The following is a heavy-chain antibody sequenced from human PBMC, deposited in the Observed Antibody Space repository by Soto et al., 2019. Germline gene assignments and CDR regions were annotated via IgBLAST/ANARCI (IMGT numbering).Heavy chain of an antibody. CDR2: MNPNSGNT. CDR3: ARGHTYKDFWSGYYDDAFDI. V-gene: IGHV1-8*01. CDR1: GYTFTSYD. Sequence: ASVKVSCKASGYTFTSYDINWVRQATGQGLEWMGWMNPNSGNTGYAQKFQGRVTMTRNTSISTAYMELSSLRSEDTAVYYCARGHTYKDFWSGYYDDAFDIWGQGTMVTVSS. D-gene: IGHD3-3*01. J-gene: IGHJ3*02.